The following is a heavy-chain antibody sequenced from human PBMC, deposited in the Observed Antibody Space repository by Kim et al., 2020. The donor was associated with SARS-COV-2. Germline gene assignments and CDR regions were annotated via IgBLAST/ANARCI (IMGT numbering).Heavy chain of an antibody. CDR3: ARLIGTKTY. D-gene: IGHD1-7*01. V-gene: IGHV4-61*03. Sequence: GRTNYNPSLKSRITISVDKSKNDFSLKLSSVTAADTAVYYCARLIGTKTYWGQGTLVTVSS. J-gene: IGHJ4*02. CDR2: GRT.